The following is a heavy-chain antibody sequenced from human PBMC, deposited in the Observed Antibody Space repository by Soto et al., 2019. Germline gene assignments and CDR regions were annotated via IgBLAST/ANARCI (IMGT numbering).Heavy chain of an antibody. CDR1: GFTFFDYA. CDR2: IRSKAYGGTT. V-gene: IGHV3-49*04. D-gene: IGHD2-15*01. J-gene: IGHJ6*02. Sequence: GSLRLSCTASGFTFFDYAIILVRHAPVKWLEWVVFIRSKAYGGTTEYAASVKGRFTISRDDSKSIAYLQMNSLKTEDTAVYYCTRDLFCSGGSCYSPNYYYGMDVWGQGTTVTVSS. CDR3: TRDLFCSGGSCYSPNYYYGMDV.